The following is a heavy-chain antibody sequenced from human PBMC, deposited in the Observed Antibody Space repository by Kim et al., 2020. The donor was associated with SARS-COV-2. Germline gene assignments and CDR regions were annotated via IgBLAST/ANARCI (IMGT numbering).Heavy chain of an antibody. J-gene: IGHJ6*02. Sequence: KFRGRVTMTRDTSTSTVYMELSSLRSEDTAVYYCLAARPGVFGGYYGMDVWGQGTTVTVSS. V-gene: IGHV1-46*01. CDR3: LAARPGVFGGYYGMDV. D-gene: IGHD6-6*01.